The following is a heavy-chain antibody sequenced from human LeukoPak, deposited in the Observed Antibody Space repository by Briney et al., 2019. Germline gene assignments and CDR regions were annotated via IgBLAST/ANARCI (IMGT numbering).Heavy chain of an antibody. Sequence: PSETLSLTCTVSSGSISSGDYYWSWIRQPPGKGLEWIGYIYYSGSTYYNPSLKSRVTTSVDTSKNQFSLKLSSVTAADTAVYYCARDLRGFNWFDPWGQGTLVTVSS. CDR2: IYYSGST. V-gene: IGHV4-30-4*08. J-gene: IGHJ5*02. D-gene: IGHD3-16*01. CDR3: ARDLRGFNWFDP. CDR1: SGSISSGDYY.